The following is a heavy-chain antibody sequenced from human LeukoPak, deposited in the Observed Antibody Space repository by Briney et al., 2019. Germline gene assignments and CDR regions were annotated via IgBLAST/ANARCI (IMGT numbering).Heavy chain of an antibody. CDR1: GGSISSSSYY. Sequence: SETLSLTCTVSGGSISSSSYYWGWIRQPPGKGLEWIGSIYYSGSTYYNPSLKSRVTISVDTSKNQFSLKLSSVTAADTAVYYCARGSNGAYNRNWFDPWGQGTLVTVSS. D-gene: IGHD6-25*01. J-gene: IGHJ5*02. CDR3: ARGSNGAYNRNWFDP. CDR2: IYYSGST. V-gene: IGHV4-39*07.